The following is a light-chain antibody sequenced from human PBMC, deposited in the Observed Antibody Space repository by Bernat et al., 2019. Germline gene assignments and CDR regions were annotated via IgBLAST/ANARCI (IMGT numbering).Light chain of an antibody. Sequence: QSALTQSPSASGSPGQSVTISCTGTSSDIGTYNYVSWYQQNPGKAPKLIIYDVRNRPSGVSNRFSGSKSGNTASLTISGLQADDEADYHCSSYTSSSTYVFGSGTKVTVL. CDR3: SSYTSSSTYV. J-gene: IGLJ1*01. CDR1: SSDIGTYNY. V-gene: IGLV2-14*03. CDR2: DVR.